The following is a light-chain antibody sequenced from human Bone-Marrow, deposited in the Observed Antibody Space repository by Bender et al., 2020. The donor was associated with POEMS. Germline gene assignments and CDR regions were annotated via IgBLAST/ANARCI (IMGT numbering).Light chain of an antibody. CDR1: SSDVGGFKS. CDR3: VAWDASLNGWV. CDR2: DVN. Sequence: QSALTQPRSVSGSPGQSVTISCTGTSSDVGGFKSVSWYQQHPGKAPKLMIFDVNRRPSGVPDRFSGSKSGTSASLAITGLQSDDEAIYFCVAWDASLNGWVFGGGTKLTVL. V-gene: IGLV2-11*01. J-gene: IGLJ3*02.